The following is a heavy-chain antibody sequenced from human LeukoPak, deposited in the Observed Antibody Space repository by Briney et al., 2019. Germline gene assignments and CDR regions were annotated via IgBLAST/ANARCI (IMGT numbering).Heavy chain of an antibody. Sequence: SGPTLVKPTQTLTLICTFSGFSLSTSGVGVGWIRQPPGKALEWLALIYWDDDKRYSPSLKSRPTITKDTFKNQVVLTMTNMDPVDTATYYCAHSLGYCSGGSCYVLFDYWGQGTLVTVSS. CDR2: IYWDDDK. V-gene: IGHV2-5*02. J-gene: IGHJ4*02. D-gene: IGHD2-15*01. CDR1: GFSLSTSGVG. CDR3: AHSLGYCSGGSCYVLFDY.